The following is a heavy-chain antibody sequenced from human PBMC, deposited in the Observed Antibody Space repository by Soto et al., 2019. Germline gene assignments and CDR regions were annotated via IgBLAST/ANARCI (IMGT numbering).Heavy chain of an antibody. CDR2: IWYDGSET. J-gene: IGHJ5*02. Sequence: QVQLVESGGGVVQPGRSLRLSCAASGFTFSSYGMHWVRQAPGKGLEWVATIWYDGSETNDADCVKGRFTISRANYENTMYLQMIGLREEDTAVYYCARVVDTETGGEWKNWCEPWGQGTLVTVSS. CDR1: GFTFSSYG. D-gene: IGHD5-18*01. V-gene: IGHV3-33*01. CDR3: ARVVDTETGGEWKNWCEP.